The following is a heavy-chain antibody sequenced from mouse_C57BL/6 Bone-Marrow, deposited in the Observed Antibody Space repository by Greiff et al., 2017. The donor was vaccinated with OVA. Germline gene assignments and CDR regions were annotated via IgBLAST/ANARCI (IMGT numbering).Heavy chain of an antibody. Sequence: VQLQQSGAELVRPGASVKLSCTASGFNIKDYYMHWVKQRPEQGLEWIGRIDPEDGDTEYAPKFQGKATMTADTSSNTAYLQLGSLTSEDTAVYYCTTGWLLRRAWFAYWGQGTLVTVSA. CDR3: TTGWLLRRAWFAY. CDR1: GFNIKDYY. J-gene: IGHJ3*01. D-gene: IGHD2-3*01. V-gene: IGHV14-1*01. CDR2: IDPEDGDT.